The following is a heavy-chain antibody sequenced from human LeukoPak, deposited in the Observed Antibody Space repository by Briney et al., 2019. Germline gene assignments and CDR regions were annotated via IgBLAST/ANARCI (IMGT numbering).Heavy chain of an antibody. V-gene: IGHV4-59*01. Sequence: SETLSLTCTVSGGSISSYYWSWIRRPPGKGLEWIGYIYYSGSTNYNPSLKSRVTISVDTSKNQFSLKLSSVTAADTAVYYCARATYVAIDYWGQGILVTVSS. CDR3: ARATYVAIDY. J-gene: IGHJ4*02. D-gene: IGHD5-12*01. CDR1: GGSISSYY. CDR2: IYYSGST.